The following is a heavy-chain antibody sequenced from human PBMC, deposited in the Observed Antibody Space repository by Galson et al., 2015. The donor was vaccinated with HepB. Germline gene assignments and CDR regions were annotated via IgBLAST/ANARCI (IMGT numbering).Heavy chain of an antibody. CDR3: ARRSCTNGVCYVFDN. V-gene: IGHV1-18*01. CDR1: GYTFTSYG. D-gene: IGHD2-8*01. Sequence: SVKVSCKASGYTFTSYGFIWARQAPGQRLEWMGWIRANNGDTYYAQKFQGIVTMTTDTSTSTAYMELRSLRSDDTAVYYCARRSCTNGVCYVFDNWGQGTLVTVSS. CDR2: IRANNGDT. J-gene: IGHJ4*02.